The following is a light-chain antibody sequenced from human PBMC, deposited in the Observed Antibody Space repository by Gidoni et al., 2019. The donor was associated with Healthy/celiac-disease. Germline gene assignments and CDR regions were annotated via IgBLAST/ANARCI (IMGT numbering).Light chain of an antibody. J-gene: IGKJ1*01. CDR1: QSRLHSNGYNY. CDR2: LGY. V-gene: IGKV2-28*01. CDR3: MKVLQTRT. Sequence: DIVMTQSPLSLPVTPVEPASIPCRSSQSRLHSNGYNYLDWYLQKPGQSPQLLIYLGYNRAAGVPGRSSGSGSCTDFTLKISRVEAEDVGVYYYMKVLQTRTFGQGTKVEIK.